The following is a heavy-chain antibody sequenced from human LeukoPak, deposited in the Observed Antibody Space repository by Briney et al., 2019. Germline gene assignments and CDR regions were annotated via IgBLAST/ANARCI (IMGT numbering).Heavy chain of an antibody. CDR3: AKVTEYYYGSSGPPGST. CDR2: ISYDGSNK. D-gene: IGHD3-22*01. V-gene: IGHV3-30*18. CDR1: GFTFSSYG. J-gene: IGHJ5*02. Sequence: GGSLRLSCAASGFTFSSYGMHWVRQAPGKGLEWVAVISYDGSNKYYADSVKGRFTISRDNSKNTLYLQMNSLRAEDTAVYYCAKVTEYYYGSSGPPGSTWGQGTLVTVSS.